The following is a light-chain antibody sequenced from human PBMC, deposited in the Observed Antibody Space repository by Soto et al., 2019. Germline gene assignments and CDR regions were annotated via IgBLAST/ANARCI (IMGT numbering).Light chain of an antibody. J-gene: IGKJ4*01. CDR2: GAS. CDR1: QSVISS. CDR3: QHYNNWLGT. V-gene: IGKV3-15*01. Sequence: EIVLTQSPALVSVPPGERVTLSCRASQSVISSLAWYQQKLGQAPRLLIYGASTRATGIPARFSGSGSGTEFFLNISSLQSEDSAIYYCQHYNNWLGTFGGGTKVDIK.